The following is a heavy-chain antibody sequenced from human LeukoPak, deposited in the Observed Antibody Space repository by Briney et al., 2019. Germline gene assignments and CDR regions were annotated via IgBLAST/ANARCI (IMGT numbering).Heavy chain of an antibody. CDR2: IHYTGNT. V-gene: IGHV4-31*03. D-gene: IGHD2-8*01. J-gene: IGHJ4*02. CDR1: GASISTAGY. Sequence: SQTLSLTCTVSGASISTAGYWGWIRQHPGKGLEWIGYIHYTGNTYYNPSLKSRVSISVDMSQNQFSLSLNSVTAAETAVYFCAGIVRGGAAQFDFWGQGTLVTVSS. CDR3: AGIVRGGAAQFDF.